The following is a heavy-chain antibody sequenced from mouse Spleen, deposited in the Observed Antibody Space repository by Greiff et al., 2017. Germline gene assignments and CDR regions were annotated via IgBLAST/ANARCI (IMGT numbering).Heavy chain of an antibody. Sequence: VQLQQSGAELVRPGTSVKLSCKASGYTFTSYWMHWVKQRPGQGLEWIGVIDPSDSYTNYNQKFKGKATLTVDTSSSTAYMQLSSLTSEDSAVYYCARSRYYGSSSPFAYWGQGTLVTVSA. D-gene: IGHD1-1*01. CDR1: GYTFTSYW. V-gene: IGHV1-59*01. J-gene: IGHJ3*01. CDR2: IDPSDSYT. CDR3: ARSRYYGSSSPFAY.